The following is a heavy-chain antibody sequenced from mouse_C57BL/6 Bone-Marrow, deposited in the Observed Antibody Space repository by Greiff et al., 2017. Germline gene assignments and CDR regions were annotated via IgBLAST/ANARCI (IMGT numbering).Heavy chain of an antibody. CDR3: TRTPITTVVAYWYFDV. D-gene: IGHD1-1*01. J-gene: IGHJ1*03. V-gene: IGHV1-15*01. CDR2: IDPETGGT. Sequence: VKLQESGAELVRPGASVTLSCKASGYTFTDYEMHWVKQTPVHGLEWIGAIDPETGGTAYNQKFKGKAILTADKSSSTAYMELRSLTSEDSAVYYCTRTPITTVVAYWYFDVWGTGTTVTVSS. CDR1: GYTFTDYE.